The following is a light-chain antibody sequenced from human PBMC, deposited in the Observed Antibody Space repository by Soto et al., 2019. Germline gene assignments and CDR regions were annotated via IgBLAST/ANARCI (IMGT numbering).Light chain of an antibody. CDR2: AAS. Sequence: DNQMTQSPSSLSASVGDRVTITCRASQSISSYLNWYQQKPGKAPKLLIYAASSLQSGVPSRFSGSGSGTDFTLTISSLQPEDFATYYCQQSYSIYTFGQGTKLEIK. J-gene: IGKJ2*01. CDR1: QSISSY. CDR3: QQSYSIYT. V-gene: IGKV1-39*01.